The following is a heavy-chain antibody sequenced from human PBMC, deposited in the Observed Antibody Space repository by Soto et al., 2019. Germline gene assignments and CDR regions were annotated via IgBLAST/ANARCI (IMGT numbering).Heavy chain of an antibody. J-gene: IGHJ6*02. Sequence: QVQLVQSGAEVRKPGSSVKVSCKTSGGAFTTYTISWVRQAPGQGLEWMGRIIPILDIANYAQKFQGRVTTTADKSTSTAYMELSSLRSEDTAVYYCARSYGDYYYYGMDAWGQWTTVTVSS. D-gene: IGHD4-17*01. CDR1: GGAFTTYT. CDR2: IIPILDIA. V-gene: IGHV1-69*02. CDR3: ARSYGDYYYYGMDA.